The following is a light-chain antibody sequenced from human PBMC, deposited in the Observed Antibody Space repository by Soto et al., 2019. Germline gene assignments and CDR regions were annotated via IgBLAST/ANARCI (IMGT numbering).Light chain of an antibody. CDR2: DAS. V-gene: IGKV1-33*01. CDR1: QDIRNH. J-gene: IGKJ4*01. CDR3: LQYLNVLT. Sequence: DIQMTQSPSSLSASVGDRITITCQASQDIRNHLNWYQQKPGKAPKILIYDASNLEAGVPSRFGGSGSGTDFTFTITSLHPEDIATYYCLQYLNVLTFGGGTKVEIK.